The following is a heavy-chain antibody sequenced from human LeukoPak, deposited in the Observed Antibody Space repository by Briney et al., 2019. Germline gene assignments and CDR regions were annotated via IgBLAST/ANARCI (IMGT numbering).Heavy chain of an antibody. V-gene: IGHV4-59*01. Sequence: PSGTLSLTGVASGTSFIGDSWGWIRQPPGKGLEWIGYVYYSGTTVYNPSLRSRVTVSVDTSKNEFSLKLSSMTTADAAVYYCARVVETIQWATWFDPWGQGTLVTVSS. CDR2: VYYSGTT. CDR3: ARVVETIQWATWFDP. D-gene: IGHD5-24*01. J-gene: IGHJ5*02. CDR1: GTSFIGDS.